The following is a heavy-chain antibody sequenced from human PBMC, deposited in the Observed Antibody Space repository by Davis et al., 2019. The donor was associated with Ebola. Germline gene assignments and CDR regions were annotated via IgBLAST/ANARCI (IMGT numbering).Heavy chain of an antibody. V-gene: IGHV1-46*01. CDR2: INPSGGST. CDR1: GGTFSSYA. Sequence: ASVKVSCKASGGTFSSYAISWVRQAPGQGLEWMGIINPSGGSTSYAQKFQGRVTMTRDTSTSTVYMELRSLRSDDTAVYYCARVNYGGNSAYYYYYGMDVWGQGTTVTVSS. CDR3: ARVNYGGNSAYYYYYGMDV. D-gene: IGHD4-23*01. J-gene: IGHJ6*02.